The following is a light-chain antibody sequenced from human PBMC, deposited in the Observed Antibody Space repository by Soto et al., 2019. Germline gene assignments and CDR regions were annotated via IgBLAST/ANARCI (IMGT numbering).Light chain of an antibody. CDR3: LQHSSSLWT. CDR1: QSVSSSY. CDR2: GAS. J-gene: IGKJ1*01. Sequence: EIVLTQSPGTLSLSPGERATLSCRASQSVSSSYLAWYQQKPGQAPRLLIYGASSRATGIPDRFSGSGSGTTFTLTLTRLDPEDDTVYYRLQHSSSLWTFGQGTKVEIQ. V-gene: IGKV3-20*01.